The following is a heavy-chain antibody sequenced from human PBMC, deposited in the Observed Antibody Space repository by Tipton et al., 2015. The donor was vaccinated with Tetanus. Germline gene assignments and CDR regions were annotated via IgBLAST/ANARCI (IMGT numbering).Heavy chain of an antibody. J-gene: IGHJ6*02. CDR3: ARVQEQRIYYYGMDV. D-gene: IGHD6-25*01. CDR1: GYTFTGHY. V-gene: IGHV1-2*02. Sequence: QLVQSGAEVKRPGASVKVSCKASGYTFTGHYIHWVRQAPGQGLEWMGWISPNSGVPNYGKKFQGRVTMTRDTSITTAYMELSSLTSDDTAVYYCARVQEQRIYYYGMDVWGQGTTVTVSS. CDR2: ISPNSGVP.